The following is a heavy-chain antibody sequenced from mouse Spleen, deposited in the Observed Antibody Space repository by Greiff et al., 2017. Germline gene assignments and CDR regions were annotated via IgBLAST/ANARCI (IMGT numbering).Heavy chain of an antibody. D-gene: IGHD1-1*01. J-gene: IGHJ2*01. Sequence: EVQLVESGGGLVKPGGSLKLSCAASGFTFSSYGMSWVRQTPEKRLEWVATISGGGSYTYYPDSVKGRFTISRDNAKNNLYLQMSSLRSEDTALYYCARRSYGSSYGYYFDYWGQGTTLTVSS. V-gene: IGHV5-9-2*01. CDR2: ISGGGSYT. CDR1: GFTFSSYG. CDR3: ARRSYGSSYGYYFDY.